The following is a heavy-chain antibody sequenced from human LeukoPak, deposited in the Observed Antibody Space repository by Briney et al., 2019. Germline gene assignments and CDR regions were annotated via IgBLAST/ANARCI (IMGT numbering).Heavy chain of an antibody. J-gene: IGHJ4*02. D-gene: IGHD3-22*01. V-gene: IGHV3-21*01. CDR3: ARDRDYYDSSGYYYVN. CDR2: ISSSSSYI. CDR1: GFTFSSYA. Sequence: GGSLRLSCAASGFTFSSYAMSWVRQAPGKGLEWVSSISSSSSYIYYADSVKGRFTISRDNAKNSLYLQMNSLRAEDTAVYYCARDRDYYDSSGYYYVNWGQGTLVTVSS.